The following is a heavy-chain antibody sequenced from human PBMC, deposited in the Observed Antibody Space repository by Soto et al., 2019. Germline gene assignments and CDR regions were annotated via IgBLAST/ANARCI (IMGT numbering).Heavy chain of an antibody. Sequence: EVQLVESGGGLVKPGGSLRLSCAASGFTFSSYSMNWVRQAPGKGLEWVSSISSSSSYIYYADSVKGRFTISRDNAKNSLYLQMNSLRAEDTAVYYCARDPGQRDGVGYNWFDPWGQGTLVTVSS. CDR3: ARDPGQRDGVGYNWFDP. J-gene: IGHJ5*02. CDR2: ISSSSSYI. CDR1: GFTFSSYS. V-gene: IGHV3-21*01.